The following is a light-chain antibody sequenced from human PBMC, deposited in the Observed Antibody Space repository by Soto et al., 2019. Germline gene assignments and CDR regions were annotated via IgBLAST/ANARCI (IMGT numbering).Light chain of an antibody. CDR3: QQYNSYSRT. Sequence: DIQMTQSPSSVSASVGDRVTITCRASQGLSTYLAWYQQKPGKAPKLLIYAASNLQSGVPSRFSGSGSGTDFTLTISSLQPDDFATYYCQQYNSYSRTFGQGTKVDIK. CDR1: QGLSTY. CDR2: AAS. V-gene: IGKV1D-16*01. J-gene: IGKJ1*01.